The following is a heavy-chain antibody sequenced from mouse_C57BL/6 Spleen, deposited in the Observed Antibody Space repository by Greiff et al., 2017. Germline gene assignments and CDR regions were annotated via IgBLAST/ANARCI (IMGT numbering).Heavy chain of an antibody. V-gene: IGHV1-76*01. Sequence: QVQLQQSGAELVRPGASVKLSCKASGYTFTDYYINWVKQRPGQGLEWIARIYPGSGNTYYNEKFKGKATLTAEKSSSTAYMQLSSLTSEDSAVYFCARCLYGYYGGFAYWGQGTLVTVSA. D-gene: IGHD2-3*01. CDR2: IYPGSGNT. CDR3: ARCLYGYYGGFAY. CDR1: GYTFTDYY. J-gene: IGHJ3*01.